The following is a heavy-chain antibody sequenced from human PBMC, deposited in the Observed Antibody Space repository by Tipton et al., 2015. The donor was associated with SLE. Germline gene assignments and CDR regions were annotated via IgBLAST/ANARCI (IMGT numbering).Heavy chain of an antibody. Sequence: QLVQSGAEVKKPGSSMKVSCTASGGTFSNHAISWVRQAPGQGLEWMGWINTNTGNPTYAQGFTGRFVFSLDTSVSTAYLQISSLKAEDTAVYYCARAYRESAGQLGYWGQGTLVTVSS. D-gene: IGHD1-26*01. J-gene: IGHJ4*02. CDR1: GGTFSNHA. CDR2: INTNTGNP. V-gene: IGHV7-4-1*02. CDR3: ARAYRESAGQLGY.